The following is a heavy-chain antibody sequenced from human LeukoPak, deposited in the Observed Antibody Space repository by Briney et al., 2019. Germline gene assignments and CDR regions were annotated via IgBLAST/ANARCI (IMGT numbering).Heavy chain of an antibody. J-gene: IGHJ4*02. CDR1: GFTLNINY. Sequence: PGGPLRLSCAASGFTLNINYMTWVRQAPGKGLEWVSLISGGDTTYYADSVKGRFTISRDTSKNTVYLQMNSLRVDDTAVYYCARGEAYSSGWYPPSHFDYWGQGTLVTVSS. CDR3: ARGEAYSSGWYPPSHFDY. V-gene: IGHV3-66*01. D-gene: IGHD6-19*01. CDR2: ISGGDTT.